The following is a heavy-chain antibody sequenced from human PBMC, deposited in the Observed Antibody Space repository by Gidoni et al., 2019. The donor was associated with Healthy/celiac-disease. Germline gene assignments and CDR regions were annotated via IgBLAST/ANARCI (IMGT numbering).Heavy chain of an antibody. CDR3: ARDRDPYSYYYGMDV. CDR1: GFPFSSYA. V-gene: IGHV3-30-3*01. J-gene: IGHJ6*02. CDR2: ISYDGSNK. D-gene: IGHD3-16*01. Sequence: QVQLLESGGGVVQPVRSMRLSCAASGFPFSSYAMHWVRQAPGKGLEWVEVISYDGSNKYYADSVKGRFTISRDNSKNTLYLQMNSLRAEDTAVYYCARDRDPYSYYYGMDVWGQGTTVTVSS.